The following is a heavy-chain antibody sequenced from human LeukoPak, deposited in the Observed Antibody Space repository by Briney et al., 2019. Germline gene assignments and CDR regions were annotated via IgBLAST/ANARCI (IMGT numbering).Heavy chain of an antibody. CDR2: IHPNSGGT. CDR3: ARAVIYYGSAIDAFDI. V-gene: IGHV1-2*02. D-gene: IGHD3-10*01. CDR1: GYTFTAYF. Sequence: ASVKVSCKASGYTFTAYFMHWVRQAPGQGLEWMGWIHPNSGGTKYPHKFQGRVTMTRDTSISTAYMELSRLTSDDTAVYFCARAVIYYGSAIDAFDIWGQGTTVTVSS. J-gene: IGHJ3*02.